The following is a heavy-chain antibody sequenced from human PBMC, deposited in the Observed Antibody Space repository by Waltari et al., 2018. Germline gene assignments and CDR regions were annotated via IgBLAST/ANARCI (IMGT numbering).Heavy chain of an antibody. CDR2: ISGDGSTI. J-gene: IGHJ4*02. D-gene: IGHD3-3*01. Sequence: EVQLVESGGGVVQPGGSLRLSCAASGFTLGGPWLHWVRQVPGKGLVWVSRISGDGSTINYADSVKGRFTISRDTAKNTLYLQMNSLRAEDTAVYYCARGADLRGQGILVTVSS. CDR3: ARGADL. V-gene: IGHV3-74*01. CDR1: GFTLGGPW.